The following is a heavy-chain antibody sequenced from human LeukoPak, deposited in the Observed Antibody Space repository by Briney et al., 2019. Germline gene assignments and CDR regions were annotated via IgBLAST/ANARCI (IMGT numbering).Heavy chain of an antibody. CDR2: IYYSGST. J-gene: IGHJ3*02. CDR3: ARDDPIAGDNAFDI. D-gene: IGHD7-27*01. V-gene: IGHV4-59*01. Sequence: SETLSLPCTVSGGSLSSYYWRWIRQPPGKGLEWIGYIYYSGSTNYNPSLKSRVTISVDTSKNHFSLKLSSVTAADTAVYFCARDDPIAGDNAFDIWGQGTMVTVSS. CDR1: GGSLSSYY.